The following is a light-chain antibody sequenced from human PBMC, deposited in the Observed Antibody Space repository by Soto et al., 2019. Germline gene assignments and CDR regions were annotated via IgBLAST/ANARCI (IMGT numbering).Light chain of an antibody. J-gene: IGKJ1*01. V-gene: IGKV1-5*03. Sequence: DIHMTQSPSTLSASVGDRFTITCRASQDINKWLAWYQQKPGTAPKLLISKASILESGVPSRLSGSGSGTEFPLTISSMQPDDFATYYCQQYNSYWTFGHGTKVDIK. CDR2: KAS. CDR1: QDINKW. CDR3: QQYNSYWT.